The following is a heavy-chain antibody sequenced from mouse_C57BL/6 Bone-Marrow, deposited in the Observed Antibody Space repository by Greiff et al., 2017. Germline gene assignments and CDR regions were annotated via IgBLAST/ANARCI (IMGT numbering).Heavy chain of an antibody. CDR1: GFTFSDYG. CDR2: ISSGRSTI. Sequence: EVMLVESGGGLVKPGGSLKLSCAASGFTFSDYGMHWVRQAPEKGLEWVAYISSGRSTIYYADTVKGRFTISRDNAKNTLFLQMTSLRSEDTAMYYCARPGYGNFLDYWGQGTSVTVSS. J-gene: IGHJ4*01. CDR3: ARPGYGNFLDY. V-gene: IGHV5-17*01. D-gene: IGHD2-10*02.